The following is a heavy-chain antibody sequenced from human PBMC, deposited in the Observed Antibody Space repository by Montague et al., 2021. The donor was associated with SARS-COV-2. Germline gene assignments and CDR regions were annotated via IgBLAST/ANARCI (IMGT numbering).Heavy chain of an antibody. CDR2: VLSSGST. CDR3: ARSTVGTSHFDY. D-gene: IGHD1-26*01. J-gene: IGHJ4*03. Sequence: SETLSLTCTVSGGSIFSNSFYWGWIRQSPGQGLEWIGNVLSSGSTFYNPSLRSRVTMSEDMSKNQFSLKLMSVTAADTAVYYCARSTVGTSHFDYWGKGTTVTVSS. V-gene: IGHV4-39*01. CDR1: GGSIFSNSFY.